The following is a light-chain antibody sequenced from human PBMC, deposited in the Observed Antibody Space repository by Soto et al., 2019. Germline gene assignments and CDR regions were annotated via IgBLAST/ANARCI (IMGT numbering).Light chain of an antibody. Sequence: EIVLTQSPGTLSLSPGDTAALSCRSRQSAHSNYFAWYQQKPGQTPKLLIFGATSRATGVPARFSGSESGTDYTLTITRLEPEDFAVYFCQQYAGSPSVGQGTRVDMK. J-gene: IGKJ5*01. CDR3: QQYAGSPS. CDR2: GAT. V-gene: IGKV3-20*01. CDR1: QSAHSNY.